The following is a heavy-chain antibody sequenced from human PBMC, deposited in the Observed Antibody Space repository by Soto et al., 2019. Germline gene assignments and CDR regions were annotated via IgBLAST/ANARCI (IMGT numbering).Heavy chain of an antibody. V-gene: IGHV3-9*01. CDR2: ISWNSGSI. Sequence: EVQLVESGGGLVQPGRSLRLSCAASGFTFDDYAMHWVRQAPGKGLEWVSGISWNSGSIGYADSVKGRFTISRDNAKNSLYLQMNSLRAEDTALYYCAKVRTVTIGWYFDLWGRGTLVTVSS. J-gene: IGHJ2*01. CDR3: AKVRTVTIGWYFDL. CDR1: GFTFDDYA. D-gene: IGHD4-4*01.